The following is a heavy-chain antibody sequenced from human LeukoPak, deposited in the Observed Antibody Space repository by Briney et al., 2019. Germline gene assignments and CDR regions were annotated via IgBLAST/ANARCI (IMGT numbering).Heavy chain of an antibody. V-gene: IGHV1-46*01. CDR1: GYTFSSYY. Sequence: ASVKVSCKASGYTFSSYYLHWVRQAPGRGLEWMGIINPDGGRTTYAQKIQGRVTMTRDMSTSTVYMEVSGLRSEDTAVYYCARDPLHGAFDIWGQGTMVTVSS. CDR2: INPDGGRT. J-gene: IGHJ3*02. CDR3: ARDPLHGAFDI.